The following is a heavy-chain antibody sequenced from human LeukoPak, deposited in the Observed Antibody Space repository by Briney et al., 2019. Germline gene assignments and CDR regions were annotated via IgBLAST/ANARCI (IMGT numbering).Heavy chain of an antibody. Sequence: SETLSLTCTVSGGSVSSGDYYWSWIRQPPGKGLKWIGYIYYSGSTYYNPSLKSRVTISVDTSKNQFSLKLSSVTAADTAVYYCARSYDISPIDYWGQGTLVTVSS. CDR3: ARSYDISPIDY. CDR1: GGSVSSGDYY. J-gene: IGHJ4*02. V-gene: IGHV4-30-4*08. D-gene: IGHD3-9*01. CDR2: IYYSGST.